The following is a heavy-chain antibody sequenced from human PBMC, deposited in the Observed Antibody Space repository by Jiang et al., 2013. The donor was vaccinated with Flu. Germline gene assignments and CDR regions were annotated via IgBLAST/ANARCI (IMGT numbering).Heavy chain of an antibody. CDR1: GYTFTTYG. Sequence: SVKVSCKASGYTFTTYGLSWMRQAPGQGLEWMGWISAYYGSTNYAQKFQGRVTMTRDTSTSTVYMELRSLRSDDTAVYYCVSERTKWSRFVFFGFWGQGTLVT. CDR2: ISAYYGST. V-gene: IGHV1-18*01. D-gene: IGHD3-3*01. J-gene: IGHJ4*02. CDR3: VSERTKWSRFVFFGF.